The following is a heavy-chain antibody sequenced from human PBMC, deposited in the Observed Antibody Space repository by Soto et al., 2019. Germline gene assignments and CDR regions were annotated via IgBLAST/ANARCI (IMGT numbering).Heavy chain of an antibody. CDR3: ARDRGPSSGYYPYWFDP. CDR2: IIPIFGTA. J-gene: IGHJ5*02. Sequence: QVQLVQSGAEVKKPGSSVKVSCKASGGTFSSYAITWVRQAPGQGLEWMGGIIPIFGTANYAQKFQARVTITAXGSQSXXYMELSSLRSEDTAVYYCARDRGPSSGYYPYWFDPWGQGTLVTVSS. V-gene: IGHV1-69*12. D-gene: IGHD3-22*01. CDR1: GGTFSSYA.